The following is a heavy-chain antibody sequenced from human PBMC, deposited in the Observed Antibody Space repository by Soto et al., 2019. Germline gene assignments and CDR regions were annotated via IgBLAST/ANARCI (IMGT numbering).Heavy chain of an antibody. CDR2: LSYDGSNE. CDR3: ARDKCGGDCYSGAHCFDY. J-gene: IGHJ4*02. V-gene: IGHV3-30-3*01. CDR1: GFTFSYYA. D-gene: IGHD2-21*02. Sequence: QVQLVESGGGVVQPGRSLRLSCAASGFTFSYYAMHWVRQAPGKGLEWVAVLSYDGSNEYYADSVKGRFTISRDNAKNTLYLQMSSLRAEDTAVYYCARDKCGGDCYSGAHCFDYWGQGTLVTVSS.